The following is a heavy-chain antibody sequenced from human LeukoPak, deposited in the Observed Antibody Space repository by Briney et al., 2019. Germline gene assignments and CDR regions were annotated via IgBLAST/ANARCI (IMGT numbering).Heavy chain of an antibody. V-gene: IGHV3-7*01. J-gene: IGHJ4*02. CDR3: ARGGAARPDF. D-gene: IGHD6-6*01. CDR2: IKKDGNEK. CDR1: GFTFSSYC. Sequence: GGSLRLSCAASGFTFSSYCMSWVRQAPGKGLEWVANIKKDGNEKYYVDSVKGRFTISRDSAKNLLYLQMNSLRVEDTAIYYCARGGAARPDFWGQGTLVTVSS.